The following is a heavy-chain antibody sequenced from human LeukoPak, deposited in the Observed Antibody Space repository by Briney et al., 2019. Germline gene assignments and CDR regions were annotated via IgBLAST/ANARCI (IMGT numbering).Heavy chain of an antibody. D-gene: IGHD3-16*01. J-gene: IGHJ5*02. CDR2: IGGRGGST. V-gene: IGHV3-23*01. CDR1: GFPFSCYT. CDR3: AKEGGA. Sequence: GGSLRLSCVGSGFPFSCYTMNGVRQAPGKGLEWVSAIGGRGGSTYYADSVKGRFTITRDNSKNTLYMQMDSLRAEDTAVYYCAKEGGAWGQGTLVTVSS.